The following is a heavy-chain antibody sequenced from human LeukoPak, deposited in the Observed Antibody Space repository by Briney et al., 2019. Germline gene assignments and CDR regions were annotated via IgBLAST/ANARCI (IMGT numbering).Heavy chain of an antibody. CDR1: GGSISSYY. D-gene: IGHD6-19*01. Sequence: SETLSLTCTVSGGSISSYYWSWIRQPPRKGLEWIGYIYYSGSTNYSPSLKSRVTISVDTSKNQFSLKLSSVTAADTAVYYCARRIAVAGTRPYYYYYGMDVWGQGTTVTVSS. CDR3: ARRIAVAGTRPYYYYYGMDV. J-gene: IGHJ6*02. V-gene: IGHV4-59*08. CDR2: IYYSGST.